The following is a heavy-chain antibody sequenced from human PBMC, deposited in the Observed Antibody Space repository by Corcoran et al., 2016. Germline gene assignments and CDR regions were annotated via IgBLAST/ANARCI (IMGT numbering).Heavy chain of an antibody. CDR1: GFTFSSYS. J-gene: IGHJ4*02. V-gene: IGHV3-21*01. Sequence: EVQLVESGGGLVKPGGSLRLSCAASGFTFSSYSMNWVSQAPGKGLEWVSSISSSSSYIYDAESVKGRFTISRDNAKNSLYLQMNSLRAEETAVYYCARDLGYYDSSGYSCCWGQGTLVTVSS. D-gene: IGHD3-22*01. CDR3: ARDLGYYDSSGYSCC. CDR2: ISSSSSYI.